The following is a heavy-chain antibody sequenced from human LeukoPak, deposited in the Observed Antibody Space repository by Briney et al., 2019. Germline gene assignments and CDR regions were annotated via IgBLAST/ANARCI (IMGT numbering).Heavy chain of an antibody. Sequence: SETLSLTCTVSGGSISSYYWSWIRQPPGEGLEWIASIYSNGNTYYNPSLKSRVTISVDTSKNQFSLKVSSVTAADTALYYCARHAVWEQYFDPWGQGTLVTVSS. CDR3: ARHAVWEQYFDP. V-gene: IGHV4-59*05. CDR2: IYSNGNT. CDR1: GGSISSYY. J-gene: IGHJ5*02. D-gene: IGHD1/OR15-1a*01.